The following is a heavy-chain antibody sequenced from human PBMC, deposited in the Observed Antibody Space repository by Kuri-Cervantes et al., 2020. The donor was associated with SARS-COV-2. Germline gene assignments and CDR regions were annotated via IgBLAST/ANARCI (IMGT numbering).Heavy chain of an antibody. CDR2: IYESGDT. Sequence: SETLSLTCTVSGASISISTYYWGWIRQSPGKGLEWLGSIYESGDTYYSSSLKSRLSLSVDTSKNQFSLKLTSVTAADTAVYYCASTTKSYYDSTQVAYWGQGTLVTVSS. CDR1: GASISISTYY. J-gene: IGHJ4*02. D-gene: IGHD3-22*01. CDR3: ASTTKSYYDSTQVAY. V-gene: IGHV4-39*07.